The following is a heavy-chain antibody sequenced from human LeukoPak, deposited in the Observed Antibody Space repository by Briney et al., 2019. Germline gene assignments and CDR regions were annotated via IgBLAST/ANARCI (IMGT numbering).Heavy chain of an antibody. CDR2: ISYDGSNK. CDR1: GFTSSSYA. Sequence: GGSLRPSCAASGFTSSSYAMHWVRQAPGKGLEWVAVISYDGSNKYYADSVKGRFTISRDNSKNTLYLQMNSLGAEDTAVYYCARDPRSTYYDFWSGYYGYYYYYYYMDVWGKGTTVTVSS. J-gene: IGHJ6*03. CDR3: ARDPRSTYYDFWSGYYGYYYYYYYMDV. D-gene: IGHD3-3*01. V-gene: IGHV3-30*04.